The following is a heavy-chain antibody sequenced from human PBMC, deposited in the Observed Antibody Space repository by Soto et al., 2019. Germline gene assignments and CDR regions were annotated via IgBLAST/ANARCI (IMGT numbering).Heavy chain of an antibody. CDR3: AGVAAAGKGRYYYMDV. Sequence: ASVKVSCKASGYTFTSYGISWVRQAPGQGLEWMGWISAYNGNTNYAQKLQGRVTMTTDTSTSTAYMELRSLRSDDTAVYYWAGVAAAGKGRYYYMDVWGKGTRVTVS. D-gene: IGHD6-13*01. CDR2: ISAYNGNT. CDR1: GYTFTSYG. J-gene: IGHJ6*03. V-gene: IGHV1-18*01.